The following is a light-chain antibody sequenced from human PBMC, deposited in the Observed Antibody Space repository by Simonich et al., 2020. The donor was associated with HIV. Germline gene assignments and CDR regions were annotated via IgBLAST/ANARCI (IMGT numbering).Light chain of an antibody. J-gene: IGKJ1*01. CDR2: GAS. CDR1: QSVSSSY. V-gene: IGKV3-20*01. Sequence: EIVLTQSPDTLSLSPGERATISCRASQSVSSSYLAWYQQKPGQAPRLLIYGASSRATGIPDRFSGSGSGTGFTLTISRLEPEDFAVYYCQHFGRSPWTFGQGTKVEIK. CDR3: QHFGRSPWT.